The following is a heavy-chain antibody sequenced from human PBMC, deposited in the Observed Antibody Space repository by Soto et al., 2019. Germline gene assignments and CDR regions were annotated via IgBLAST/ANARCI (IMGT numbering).Heavy chain of an antibody. Sequence: QVQLVQSGAEVKKPGASVKVSCKASGYTFTSYGISWVRQAPGQGLEWMGWISAYNGNTNYAQKLQGRVTMTTDTPTSTAYRELRSLGSDDTAVYYCARETPWGGGLLLISGAAFDIWGQGTMVTVSS. CDR3: ARETPWGGGLLLISGAAFDI. CDR2: ISAYNGNT. V-gene: IGHV1-18*04. J-gene: IGHJ3*02. CDR1: GYTFTSYG. D-gene: IGHD2-21*02.